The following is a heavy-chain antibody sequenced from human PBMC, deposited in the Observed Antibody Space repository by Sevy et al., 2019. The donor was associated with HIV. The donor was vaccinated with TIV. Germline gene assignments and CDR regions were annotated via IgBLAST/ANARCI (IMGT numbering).Heavy chain of an antibody. Sequence: GESLKISCAASGFTVSSNYMSWVRQAPGKGLEWVSVIYSGGSTYYADSVKGRFTISRDNSKNTLYLQMNSLGAEDTALYYCARASFRITYYFDYWGQGTLVTVSS. CDR2: IYSGGST. D-gene: IGHD3-3*02. CDR3: ARASFRITYYFDY. J-gene: IGHJ4*02. CDR1: GFTVSSNY. V-gene: IGHV3-53*01.